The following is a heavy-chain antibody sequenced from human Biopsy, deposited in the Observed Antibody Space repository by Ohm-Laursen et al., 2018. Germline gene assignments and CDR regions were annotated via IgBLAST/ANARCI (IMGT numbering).Heavy chain of an antibody. CDR2: IYNTETT. V-gene: IGHV4-39*01. Sequence: TLSLTCTVSGGFISSSTTYYWAWLRQPPGKGLEWIGSIYNTETTFYNPSLKSRVTISVDPSTNQFSLKVSSVTAADTALYFCARHPTGFWFDPWGHGTLVTVSS. J-gene: IGHJ5*02. CDR3: ARHPTGFWFDP. CDR1: GGFISSSTTYY.